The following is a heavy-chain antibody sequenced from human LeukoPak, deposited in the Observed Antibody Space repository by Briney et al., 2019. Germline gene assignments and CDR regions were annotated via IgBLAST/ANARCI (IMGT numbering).Heavy chain of an antibody. V-gene: IGHV3-23*01. CDR1: GFTFSSFA. J-gene: IGHJ4*02. D-gene: IGHD3-22*01. Sequence: GGSLRLSCAASGFTFSSFAMTWVRQAPGKGLEWVSAISGSGGSTYYADSVKGRFTISRDNSKNTLYLQMNSLRAEDTAVYYCAKPGFSGWFYFDYWGQGTLVTVSS. CDR2: ISGSGGST. CDR3: AKPGFSGWFYFDY.